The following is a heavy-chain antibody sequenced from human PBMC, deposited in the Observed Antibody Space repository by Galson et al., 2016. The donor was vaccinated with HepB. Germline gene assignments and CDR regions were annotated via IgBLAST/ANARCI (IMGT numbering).Heavy chain of an antibody. J-gene: IGHJ4*02. CDR1: GLTFSSLP. CDR2: ISGSGDTA. D-gene: IGHD1-14*01. V-gene: IGHV3-23*01. Sequence: SLRLSCAASGLTFSSLPMSWVRQAPGKGLEWVSAISGSGDTAFYTDSVEGRFTISRDNSENTLYLQMNSLRAGDTALYYCAKGVNQQHPYYFDSWGQGTLVTVSS. CDR3: AKGVNQQHPYYFDS.